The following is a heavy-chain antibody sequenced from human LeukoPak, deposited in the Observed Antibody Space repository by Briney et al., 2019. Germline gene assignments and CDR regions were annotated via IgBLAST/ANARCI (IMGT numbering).Heavy chain of an antibody. J-gene: IGHJ3*02. CDR1: GFTFSNYW. V-gene: IGHV3-7*01. CDR3: AGWPIYSDAFHI. D-gene: IGHD2-21*01. CDR2: IKQDGSEK. Sequence: GGSLRLSCAASGFTFSNYWMSWARQAPGKGLEWVANIKQDGSEKYYVDSVKGRFTISRDNAKNSLHLQMISLRAGDTAVYYCAGWPIYSDAFHIWGQGTMVTVSS.